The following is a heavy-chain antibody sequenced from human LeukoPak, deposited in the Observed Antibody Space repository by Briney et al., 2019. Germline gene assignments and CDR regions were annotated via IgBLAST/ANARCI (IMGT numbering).Heavy chain of an antibody. J-gene: IGHJ4*02. CDR1: GFTVSSNY. CDR2: IYSGGDT. V-gene: IGHV3-53*01. D-gene: IGHD3-10*01. CDR3: ARVAIGDYFDY. Sequence: PGGSLRLSCAASGFTVSSNYMSWVRQAPGKGLEWVSLIYSGGDTYYADSVKGRFTISRDNSKNTLYLQMNSLRAEDTAVYYCARVAIGDYFDYWGQGTLVTVSS.